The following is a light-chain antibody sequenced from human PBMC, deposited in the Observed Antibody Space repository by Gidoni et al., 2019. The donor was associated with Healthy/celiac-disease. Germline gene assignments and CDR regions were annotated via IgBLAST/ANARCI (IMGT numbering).Light chain of an antibody. CDR3: QKYYSTPWT. V-gene: IGKV4-1*01. J-gene: IGKJ1*01. CDR1: QSVLYSSNNKNY. CDR2: WAS. Sequence: DIVMTQSPDSLAVSLGERATINCKSSQSVLYSSNNKNYLAWYQQKPGQPPKLLIYWASTRESGFPDRFSGSGSGTDFTLTISSLQAEDVAVYYCQKYYSTPWTFGQGTKVEIK.